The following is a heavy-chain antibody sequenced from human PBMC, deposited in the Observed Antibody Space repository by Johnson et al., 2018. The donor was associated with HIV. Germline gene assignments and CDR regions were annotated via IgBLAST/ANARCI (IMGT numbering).Heavy chain of an antibody. CDR3: ARERGYSSVLWKLSEDAFDI. D-gene: IGHD6-19*01. CDR2: IKQDGTEK. J-gene: IGHJ3*02. CDR1: GFTFDDYG. V-gene: IGHV3-7*01. Sequence: EVQLVESGGGVVRPGGSLRLSCAASGFTFDDYGMSWVRQAPGKGLEWVANIKQDGTEKYYVDSMKGRFTISRDNAKNSLYLQINSLRAEDTAVYYCARERGYSSVLWKLSEDAFDIWGQGTMVTVSS.